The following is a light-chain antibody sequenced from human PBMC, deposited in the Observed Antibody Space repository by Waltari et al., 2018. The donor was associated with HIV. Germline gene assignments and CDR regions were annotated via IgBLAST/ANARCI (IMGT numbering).Light chain of an antibody. J-gene: IGLJ2*01. Sequence: SYVLTQPPSVSVAPGQTARITCGGNHIASKSGPWYQHKPGQAPVLVISDDSDRPSGIPERFSGSNSGNTATLTISRVEAGDEADYYCQVWDSSGDHPLFGGGTKLTVL. V-gene: IGLV3-21*02. CDR3: QVWDSSGDHPL. CDR1: HIASKS. CDR2: DDS.